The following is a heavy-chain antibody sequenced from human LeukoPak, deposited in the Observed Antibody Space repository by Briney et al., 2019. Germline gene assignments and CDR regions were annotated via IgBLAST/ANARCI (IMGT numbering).Heavy chain of an antibody. CDR1: GYSFTSYW. CDR3: ARHDTLGYCSGGSCYPPFDY. Sequence: GESLKISCKGSGYSFTSYWIGWVRQLPGKGLEWMGIIYPGDSYTNYSPSFQGHVTISADKSISTAYLQWSSLKASDTAMYYCARHDTLGYCSGGSCYPPFDYWGQGTLVTVSS. CDR2: IYPGDSYT. V-gene: IGHV5-51*01. D-gene: IGHD2-15*01. J-gene: IGHJ4*02.